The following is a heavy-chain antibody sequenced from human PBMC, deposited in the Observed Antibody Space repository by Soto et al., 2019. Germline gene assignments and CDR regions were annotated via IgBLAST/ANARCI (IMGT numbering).Heavy chain of an antibody. CDR3: AKVANGLFGFYYYYGMDV. CDR1: GFTFSSYA. Sequence: LRLSCSASGFTFSSYAMSWVRQAPGKGLEWVSAISGSGGSTYYADSVKGRFTISRDNSKNTLYLQMNSLRAEDTAVYYCAKVANGLFGFYYYYGMDVWGQGTTVTVSS. J-gene: IGHJ6*02. D-gene: IGHD2-8*01. CDR2: ISGSGGST. V-gene: IGHV3-23*01.